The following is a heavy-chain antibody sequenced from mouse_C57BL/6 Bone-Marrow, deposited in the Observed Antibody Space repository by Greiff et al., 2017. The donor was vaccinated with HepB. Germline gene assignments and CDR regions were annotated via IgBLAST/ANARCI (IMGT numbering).Heavy chain of an antibody. CDR2: IDPENGDT. V-gene: IGHV14-4*01. Sequence: EVQLQQSGAELVRPGASVKLSCTASGFNIKDYYMHWVKQRPEQGLEWIGWIDPENGDTEYASKFQGKATITADTSSNTAYLQLSSLTSENTAVYYCTLLLPYAMDYWGQGTSVTVSS. CDR3: TLLLPYAMDY. J-gene: IGHJ4*01. CDR1: GFNIKDYY. D-gene: IGHD1-1*01.